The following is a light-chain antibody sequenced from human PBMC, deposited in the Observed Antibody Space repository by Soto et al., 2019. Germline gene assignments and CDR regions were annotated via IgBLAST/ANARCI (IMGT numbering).Light chain of an antibody. CDR3: QQYGGSPIT. Sequence: EIVLTQSPGTLSLSPGERATLSCRASQSVSNNYLAWYQQKPGQAPRLLIFGASSRATGIPDRFSGSGSGTDFTLTISGLEPEDFAVYYCQQYGGSPITFGPGTKVDIK. V-gene: IGKV3-20*01. CDR1: QSVSNNY. CDR2: GAS. J-gene: IGKJ3*01.